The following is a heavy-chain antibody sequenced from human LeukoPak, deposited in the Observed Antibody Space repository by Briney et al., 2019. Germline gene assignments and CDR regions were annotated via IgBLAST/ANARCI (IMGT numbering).Heavy chain of an antibody. CDR2: IYTSGST. Sequence: SETLSLTCTVSGGSISSYYWSWIGQPAGKGLEWIGRIYTSGSTNYNPSLKSRVTMSVDTSKNQFSLKLSSVTAADTAVYYCASRYSSGWHGFDYWGQGTLVTVSS. CDR1: GGSISSYY. CDR3: ASRYSSGWHGFDY. V-gene: IGHV4-4*07. D-gene: IGHD6-19*01. J-gene: IGHJ4*02.